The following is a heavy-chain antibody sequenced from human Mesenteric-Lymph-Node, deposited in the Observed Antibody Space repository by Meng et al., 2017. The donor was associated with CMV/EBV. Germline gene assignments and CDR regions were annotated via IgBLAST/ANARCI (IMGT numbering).Heavy chain of an antibody. V-gene: IGHV6-1*01. CDR1: WDSITSNEAA. Sequence: QLEPSRPVLVNSSQLPPVTCTFSWDSITSNEAAWNWIQQSPSRGLEWLGRTYYRSESYNDYVVCGKSRISVNLETSKNQLSLHLNFVTPEETAVYYCAYFGDLPPLWWGQGTLVTVSS. D-gene: IGHD3-16*01. CDR2: TYYRSESYN. J-gene: IGHJ4*02. CDR3: AYFGDLPPLW.